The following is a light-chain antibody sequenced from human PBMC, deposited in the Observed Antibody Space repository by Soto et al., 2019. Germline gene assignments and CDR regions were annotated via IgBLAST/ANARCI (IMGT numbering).Light chain of an antibody. CDR1: SNDVGGYNF. V-gene: IGLV2-14*01. J-gene: IGLJ3*02. CDR2: EVT. CDR3: SSYTSSAIRV. Sequence: QSVLTQPASVSGSPGQSITISCTGTSNDVGGYNFVSWYQQHPGTAPKLMIYEVTNRPSGVSNRFSGSKSGNTASLTISGLQAEDEADYYCSSYTSSAIRVFGGGTKVTVL.